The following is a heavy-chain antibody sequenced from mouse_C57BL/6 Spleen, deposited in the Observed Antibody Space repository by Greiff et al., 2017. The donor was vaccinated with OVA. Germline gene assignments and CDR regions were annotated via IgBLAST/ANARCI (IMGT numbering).Heavy chain of an antibody. CDR3: ARDLIYENYFDY. V-gene: IGHV3-6*01. CDR1: GYSITSGYY. J-gene: IGHJ2*01. CDR2: ISYDGSN. D-gene: IGHD2-12*01. Sequence: EVQLVESGPGLVKPSQSLSLTCSVTGYSITSGYYWNWIRQFPGNKLEWMGYISYDGSNNYNPSLKNRISITRDTSKNQFFLKLNSVTTEDTATYYCARDLIYENYFDYWGQGTTLTVSS.